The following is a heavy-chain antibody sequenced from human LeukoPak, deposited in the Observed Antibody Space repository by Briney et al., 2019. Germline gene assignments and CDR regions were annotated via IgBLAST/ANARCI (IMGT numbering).Heavy chain of an antibody. CDR1: SGSIRGYQ. D-gene: IGHD5-24*01. CDR3: ARWNGYNLMGNDY. Sequence: PSETLSLTCTVSSGSIRGYQWSWIRQPPGKGLEWIGYIYYSGSTNYNPSLKSRVTISVDTSKNQFSLKLSSVTAADTAVYYCARWNGYNLMGNDYWGQGTLVTVSS. V-gene: IGHV4-59*01. J-gene: IGHJ4*02. CDR2: IYYSGST.